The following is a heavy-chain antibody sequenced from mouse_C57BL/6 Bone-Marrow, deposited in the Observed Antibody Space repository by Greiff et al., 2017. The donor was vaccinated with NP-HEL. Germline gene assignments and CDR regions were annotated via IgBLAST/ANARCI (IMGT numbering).Heavy chain of an antibody. V-gene: IGHV1-81*01. J-gene: IGHJ3*01. CDR2: IYPRSGNT. Sequence: LVESGAELARPGASVKLSCKASGYTFTSYGISWVKQRTGQGLEWIGEIYPRSGNTYYNEKFQGKATLTADKSSSTAYMELRSLTSEDSAVYFCAKYYGFAYWGQGTLVTVSA. D-gene: IGHD1-2*01. CDR1: GYTFTSYG. CDR3: AKYYGFAY.